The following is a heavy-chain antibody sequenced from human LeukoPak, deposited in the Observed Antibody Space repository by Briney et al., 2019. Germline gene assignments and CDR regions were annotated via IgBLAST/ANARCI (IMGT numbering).Heavy chain of an antibody. CDR1: GGSISSYY. CDR3: ARRGESTNYGDYRFDS. CDR2: IYYSGST. V-gene: IGHV4-59*01. D-gene: IGHD4-17*01. Sequence: SETLSLTCTVSGGSISSYYWSWIRQPPGKGLEWIGYIYYSGSTNYNPSLKSRVTISVDTSKNQFSLKLSSVTAADTAVYHCARRGESTNYGDYRFDSWGQGTLVTVSS. J-gene: IGHJ4*02.